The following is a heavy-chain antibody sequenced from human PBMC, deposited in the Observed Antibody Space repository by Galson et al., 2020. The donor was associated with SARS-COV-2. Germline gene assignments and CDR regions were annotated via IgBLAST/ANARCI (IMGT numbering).Heavy chain of an antibody. V-gene: IGHV1-18*01. CDR1: GYTFPCYA. D-gene: IGHD3-10*01. J-gene: IGHJ4*02. CDR2: ISAYSGNT. Sequence: ASVQFSCQAPGYTFPCYAFTWVRQAPGQGLDWMGLISAYSGNTNYAPHPQGRVSITTDTSTRTAYMELRSLRSDDTAVYYCARDIYYGSGVFDFWGQGTLVTVSS. CDR3: ARDIYYGSGVFDF.